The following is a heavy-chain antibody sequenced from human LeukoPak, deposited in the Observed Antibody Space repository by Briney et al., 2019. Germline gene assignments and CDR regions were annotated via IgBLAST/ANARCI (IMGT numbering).Heavy chain of an antibody. CDR3: ARDWRYRPGGY. J-gene: IGHJ4*02. V-gene: IGHV1-69*04. D-gene: IGHD3-16*02. CDR1: GGTFSSYA. Sequence: SVKVSCKASGGTFSSYAISWVRQAPGQGLEWMGRIIPILGIANYAQKFQGRVTITADKSTSTAYMELSSLRSEGTAVYYCARDWRYRPGGYWGQGTLVTVSS. CDR2: IIPILGIA.